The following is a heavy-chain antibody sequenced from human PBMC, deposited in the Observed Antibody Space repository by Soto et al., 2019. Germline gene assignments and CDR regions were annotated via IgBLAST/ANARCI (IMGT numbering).Heavy chain of an antibody. CDR2: ISSSSSYI. V-gene: IGHV3-21*01. CDR1: GFTFSSYS. Sequence: GGSLRLSCAASGFTFSSYSMNWVRQAPGKGLEWVSSISSSSSYIYYADSVKGRFTISRDSAKNSLYLQMNSLRAEDTAVYYCARDPIAVAGRFDYWGQGTLVTVSS. J-gene: IGHJ4*02. D-gene: IGHD6-19*01. CDR3: ARDPIAVAGRFDY.